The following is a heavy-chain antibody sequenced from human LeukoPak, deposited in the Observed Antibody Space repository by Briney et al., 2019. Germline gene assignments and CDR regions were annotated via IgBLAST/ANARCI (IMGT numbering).Heavy chain of an antibody. CDR2: ISAYNGNT. V-gene: IGHV1-18*01. Sequence: ASVKVSCKASGYTFTNYGISWVRQAPGQGLEWMGWISAYNGNTIYAQKLQGRVTMTTDTSTNIAYMELRSLRSDDTAVYYYARSSLTIFGVVHWYFDLWGRGTLVTVSS. J-gene: IGHJ2*01. CDR3: ARSSLTIFGVVHWYFDL. D-gene: IGHD3-3*01. CDR1: GYTFTNYG.